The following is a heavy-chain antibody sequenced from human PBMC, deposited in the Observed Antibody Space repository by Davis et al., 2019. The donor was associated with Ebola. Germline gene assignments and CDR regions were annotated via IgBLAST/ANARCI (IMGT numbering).Heavy chain of an antibody. V-gene: IGHV3-30*03. CDR1: GFSFRSFG. CDR2: ISYDGDNN. D-gene: IGHD4-17*01. J-gene: IGHJ3*02. CDR3: ARGAYGDYIVKAFDI. Sequence: GGSLRLSCVASGFSFRSFGMHWVRQAPGKGLEWVAVISYDGDNNYHADSVQGRFTISRDNSKNTLYLQMNSLRAEDTAIYYCARGAYGDYIVKAFDIWGQGTKVTVSS.